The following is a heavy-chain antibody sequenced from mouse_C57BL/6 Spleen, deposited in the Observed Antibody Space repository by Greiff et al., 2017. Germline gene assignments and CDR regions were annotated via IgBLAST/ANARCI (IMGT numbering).Heavy chain of an antibody. V-gene: IGHV1-42*01. CDR1: GYSFTGYY. CDR2: INPSTGGT. CDR3: ARKGGDVWFAY. Sequence: VQLKQSGPELVKPGASVKISCKASGYSFTGYYMNWVKQSPEKSLEWIGEINPSTGGTTYNQKFKAKATLTVDKSSSTAYMQLKSLTSEDSAVYYCARKGGDVWFAYWGQGTLVTVSA. J-gene: IGHJ3*01.